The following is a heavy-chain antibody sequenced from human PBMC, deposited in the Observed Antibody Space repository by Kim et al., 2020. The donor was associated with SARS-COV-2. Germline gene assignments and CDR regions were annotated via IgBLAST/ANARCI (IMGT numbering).Heavy chain of an antibody. V-gene: IGHV6-1*01. CDR1: GDSVSSYAVA. Sequence: SQTLSLTCAISGDSVSSYAVAWNWIRQSPSRGLEWLGRTYYRSKWYNDYAVSVKSRITINPDTSKNQFSLQLNSVTPEDTAVYYCTRGDIFNVWGQGTMVTVSS. J-gene: IGHJ3*01. D-gene: IGHD3-9*01. CDR2: TYYRSKWYN. CDR3: TRGDIFNV.